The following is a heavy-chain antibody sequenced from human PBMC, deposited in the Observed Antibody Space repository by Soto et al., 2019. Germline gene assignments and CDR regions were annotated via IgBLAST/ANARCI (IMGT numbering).Heavy chain of an antibody. CDR1: GVTFGYYW. CDR3: AALPGSTGPPS. D-gene: IGHD3-10*01. Sequence: PGGSLRLSYAASGVTFGYYWMSWVSQAPGKGLEWLATIKGDASEKKYVDSVKGRFTMSRDNAKNSVYLQMNSLRAEDTAVYYCAALPGSTGPPSWGQGTLVTVSS. J-gene: IGHJ4*02. CDR2: IKGDASEK. V-gene: IGHV3-7*01.